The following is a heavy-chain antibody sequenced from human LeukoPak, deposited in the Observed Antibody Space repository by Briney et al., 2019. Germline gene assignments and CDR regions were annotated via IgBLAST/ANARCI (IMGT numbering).Heavy chain of an antibody. D-gene: IGHD2-15*01. CDR1: GGTFSSYA. V-gene: IGHV1-69*04. J-gene: IGHJ4*02. Sequence: GASVKVSCKASGGTFSSYAISWVRQAPGQGLEWMGRIIPILGIANYAQKFQGRVTITADKSTSTAYMELSSLRSEDTAVYYCARDFRYCSGGGCYSGNYWGQGTLVTASS. CDR2: IIPILGIA. CDR3: ARDFRYCSGGGCYSGNY.